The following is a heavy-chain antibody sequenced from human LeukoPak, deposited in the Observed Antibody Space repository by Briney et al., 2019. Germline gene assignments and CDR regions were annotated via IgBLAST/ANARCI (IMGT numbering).Heavy chain of an antibody. D-gene: IGHD6-19*01. CDR3: ARGAVAGYFYYYMDV. CDR2: ISSSDNTV. J-gene: IGHJ6*03. V-gene: IGHV3-11*04. Sequence: PGGSLRLSCAASGFIFSDYYMTWIRQAPGKGLEWVSHISSSDNTVYYADSVKGRLTISRDNAKNSLYLQMSSLRAGDTAVYYCARGAVAGYFYYYMDVWGKGTTVTVSS. CDR1: GFIFSDYY.